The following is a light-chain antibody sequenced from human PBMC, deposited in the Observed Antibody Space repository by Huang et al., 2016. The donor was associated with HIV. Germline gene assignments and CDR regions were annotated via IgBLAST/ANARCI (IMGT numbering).Light chain of an antibody. V-gene: IGKV3-20*01. J-gene: IGKJ4*01. Sequence: EIVLTQSPGTLALSTGERATLSCRASQSITDTHLAWYQKKPGQTPRLLVYYACSRATGIPERFSGSGSGTDFTLTISRLESEDFAVYYCQHYGTTPLAFGGGTKVEIK. CDR3: QHYGTTPLA. CDR2: YAC. CDR1: QSITDTH.